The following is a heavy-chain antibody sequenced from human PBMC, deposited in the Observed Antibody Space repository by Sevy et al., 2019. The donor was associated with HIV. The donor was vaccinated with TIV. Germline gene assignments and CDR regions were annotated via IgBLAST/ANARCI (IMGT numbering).Heavy chain of an antibody. CDR3: ARDPTIYASGWYYFDY. CDR1: GFTFRNYA. Sequence: GGSLRLSCAASGFTFRNYAIHWVRQAPGKGLEWVAVISHDGSHKYSADSVKGRFTISRDNSKNTLYLQMNSLRAEDTATYYCARDPTIYASGWYYFDYWGQGTLVTVSS. J-gene: IGHJ4*02. D-gene: IGHD6-19*01. V-gene: IGHV3-30*04. CDR2: ISHDGSHK.